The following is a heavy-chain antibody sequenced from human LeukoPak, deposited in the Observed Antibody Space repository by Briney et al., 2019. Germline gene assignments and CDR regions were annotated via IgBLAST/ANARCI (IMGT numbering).Heavy chain of an antibody. CDR2: IWYDGSNK. J-gene: IGHJ6*02. D-gene: IGHD2-15*01. Sequence: GRSLRLSCAASGFTFSSYGMHWVRQAPGKGLEWVALIWYDGSNKYNADSVKGRFTLSRDNSKNTLYLQMNSLRAEVTAVYYCARGSGGYYYGMDVWGQGTTVTVSS. CDR1: GFTFSSYG. CDR3: ARGSGGYYYGMDV. V-gene: IGHV3-33*01.